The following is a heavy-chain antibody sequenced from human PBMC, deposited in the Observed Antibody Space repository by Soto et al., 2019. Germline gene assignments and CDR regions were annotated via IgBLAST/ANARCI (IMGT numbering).Heavy chain of an antibody. Sequence: SVKVSCKASGYTFTGYYMHWVRQAPGQGLEWMGGIIPIFGTANYAQKFQGRVTITADKSTSTAYMELSSLRSEDTAVYYCARDPGYYDSSGNFDYWGQGTLVTVSS. J-gene: IGHJ4*02. CDR1: GYTFTGYY. CDR3: ARDPGYYDSSGNFDY. D-gene: IGHD3-22*01. V-gene: IGHV1-69*06. CDR2: IIPIFGTA.